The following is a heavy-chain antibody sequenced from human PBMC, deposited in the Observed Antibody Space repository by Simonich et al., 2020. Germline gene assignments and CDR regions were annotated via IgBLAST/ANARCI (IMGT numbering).Heavy chain of an antibody. CDR2: TNPNSGST. V-gene: IGHV1-2*02. D-gene: IGHD3-3*01. J-gene: IGHJ6*03. Sequence: QVQLVQSGAEVKKPGASVKVSCKASGYTFTGYYMPWVRQAPGQGLEWMGWTNPNSGSTNYAKKFQGRVTMTRDTSISTAYMELSRLRSDDTAVYYCARGGVQYYYYYMDVWGKGTTVTVSS. CDR3: ARGGVQYYYYYMDV. CDR1: GYTFTGYY.